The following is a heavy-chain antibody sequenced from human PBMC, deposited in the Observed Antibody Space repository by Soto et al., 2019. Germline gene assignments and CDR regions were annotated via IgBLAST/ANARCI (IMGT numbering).Heavy chain of an antibody. J-gene: IGHJ5*02. Sequence: QVQLQESGPGLVKPSQTLSLTCTVSGASLHIGGYYWAWIRQNPGMGLEWIGYIYYTGVTYYNPSLWSRVNISVDTSKNQFSLELTSVTAADTAVYYCARDGSSTATWLDPWGQGLLVTVSS. CDR2: IYYTGVT. V-gene: IGHV4-31*03. D-gene: IGHD2-2*01. CDR1: GASLHIGGYY. CDR3: ARDGSSTATWLDP.